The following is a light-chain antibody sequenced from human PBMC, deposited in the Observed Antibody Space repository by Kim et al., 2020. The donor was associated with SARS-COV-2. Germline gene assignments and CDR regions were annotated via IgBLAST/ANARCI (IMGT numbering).Light chain of an antibody. CDR2: TTS. Sequence: ASVGDRVTITCRASQGINNYLAWYQQKPGKAPTLLVYTTSTLQSGVSTRFSGSGSGTDFTLTTSSLQPEDSATYYCQQLNSYPRTFGGGTKVDIK. CDR1: QGINNY. V-gene: IGKV1-9*01. J-gene: IGKJ4*01. CDR3: QQLNSYPRT.